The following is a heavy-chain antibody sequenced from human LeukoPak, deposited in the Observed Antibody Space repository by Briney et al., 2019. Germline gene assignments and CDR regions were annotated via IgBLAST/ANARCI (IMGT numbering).Heavy chain of an antibody. CDR2: ISGSGGST. Sequence: GAFLRLSCAASGFIFSSYDMSWVRQAPGKGLEWVTAISGSGGSTYYADSVKGRVTISIDNSKNTLYLQMNSLTAEDTAVYYCARLGPLDYGDSCWGPGTLVT. D-gene: IGHD4-17*01. V-gene: IGHV3-23*01. J-gene: IGHJ4*02. CDR3: ARLGPLDYGDSC. CDR1: GFIFSSYD.